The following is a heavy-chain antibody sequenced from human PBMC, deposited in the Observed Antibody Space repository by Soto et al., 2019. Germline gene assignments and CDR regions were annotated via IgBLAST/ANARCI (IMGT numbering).Heavy chain of an antibody. D-gene: IGHD2-8*01. CDR1: GFAFSSYS. J-gene: IGHJ5*01. V-gene: IGHV3-48*02. CDR3: ARGRMNLDNWFDS. CDR2: ISSSSTII. Sequence: EVHLVEYGGGLVQPGGSLRLSCAAPGFAFSSYSMNWLRQAPGKGLEWISYISSSSTIIHYADSVKDRFTISRDDAKSSLYLQMYSLRDEDTAVYYCARGRMNLDNWFDSWGQGSLVTVSS.